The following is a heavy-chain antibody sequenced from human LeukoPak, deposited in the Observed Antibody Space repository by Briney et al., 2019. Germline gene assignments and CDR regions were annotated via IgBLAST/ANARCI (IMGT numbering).Heavy chain of an antibody. CDR1: GGSISSYY. J-gene: IGHJ1*01. Sequence: PSETLSLTCTVSGGSISSYYWSWIRQPPGKGLEWIGYIYYSGSTNYNPSLKSRVTISVDTSKNQFSLKLSSVTAADTAVYCCALSLHDSSGPEAELTRYFQHWGQGTLVTVSS. CDR2: IYYSGST. D-gene: IGHD3-22*01. V-gene: IGHV4-59*01. CDR3: ALSLHDSSGPEAELTRYFQH.